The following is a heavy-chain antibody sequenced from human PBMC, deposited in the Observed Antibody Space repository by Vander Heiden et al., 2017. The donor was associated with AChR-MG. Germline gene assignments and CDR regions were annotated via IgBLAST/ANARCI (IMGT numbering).Heavy chain of an antibody. V-gene: IGHV3-7*01. CDR3: AKNGRTFAS. J-gene: IGHJ5*01. Sequence: EVQLVESGGGLVQPGGSLRLSWAASGFTFSSSWRSWVRQAPGKGLEWVANIKPDGSEKYYVDSLKGRFTISRDNAQNSLYLHMNSLRPEDTAVYYCAKNGRTFASCGQGTLVTVSS. CDR2: IKPDGSEK. CDR1: GFTFSSSW.